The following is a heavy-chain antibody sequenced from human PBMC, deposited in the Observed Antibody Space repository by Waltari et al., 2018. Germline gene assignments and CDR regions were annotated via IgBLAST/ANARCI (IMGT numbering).Heavy chain of an antibody. V-gene: IGHV3-7*01. CDR3: ARGAGLIWFGEADPRRFDY. CDR2: KRYDGGGK. Sequence: EVQLVESGGGLVQPGGSLTLSCAASGFTFSTYWMTWVRQTQGKGLDWVPNKRYDGGGKVYVDSVKGRFIVSKDNAKNSLYLQMNSLRAEDTAVYYCARGAGLIWFGEADPRRFDYWGQGTQVTVSS. D-gene: IGHD3-10*01. J-gene: IGHJ4*02. CDR1: GFTFSTYW.